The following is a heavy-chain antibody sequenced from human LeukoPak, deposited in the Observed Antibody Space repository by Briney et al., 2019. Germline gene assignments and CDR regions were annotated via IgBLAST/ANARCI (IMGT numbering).Heavy chain of an antibody. CDR1: GGSFSGYY. V-gene: IGHV4-34*01. CDR2: INHSGST. J-gene: IGHJ4*02. Sequence: SETLSLTCAVYGGSFSGYYWSWIRQPPGKGLERIGEINHSGSTNYNPSLKSRVTISVDTSNNQFSMKLSSVTAADTAVYYCARHGLWYYYDSRGYYYWGQGTLVTVSS. CDR3: ARHGLWYYYDSRGYYY. D-gene: IGHD3-22*01.